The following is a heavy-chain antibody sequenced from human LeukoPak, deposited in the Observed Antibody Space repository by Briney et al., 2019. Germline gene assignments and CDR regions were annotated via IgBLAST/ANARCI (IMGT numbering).Heavy chain of an antibody. CDR1: GGSISSYY. Sequence: SETLSLTCTVSGGSISSYYWSWIRQPPGKGLEWIGYIYYSGSTYYNPSLKSRVTISADTSKNQFSLKLSSVTAADTAVYYCARERQLPLYYFDYWGQGTLVTVSS. CDR3: ARERQLPLYYFDY. J-gene: IGHJ4*02. CDR2: IYYSGST. V-gene: IGHV4-59*12. D-gene: IGHD1-1*01.